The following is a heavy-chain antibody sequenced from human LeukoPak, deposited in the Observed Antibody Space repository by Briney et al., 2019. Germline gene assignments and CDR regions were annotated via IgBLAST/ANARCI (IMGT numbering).Heavy chain of an antibody. CDR3: ARSLAGSAKVDY. D-gene: IGHD6-19*01. CDR2: IYYSGST. J-gene: IGHJ4*02. Sequence: SETLSLTCTVSGVSISSSSYYWGWIRQSPGKGLEWIGGIYYSGSTYFNPSLKSRVTISVDTSKSQFSLKLSSVTAADTAVYYCARSLAGSAKVDYWGQGTLVTVSS. V-gene: IGHV4-39*01. CDR1: GVSISSSSYY.